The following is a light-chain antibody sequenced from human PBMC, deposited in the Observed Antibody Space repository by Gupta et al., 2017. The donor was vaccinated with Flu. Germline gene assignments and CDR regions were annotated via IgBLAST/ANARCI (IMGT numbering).Light chain of an antibody. V-gene: IGLV2-23*02. J-gene: IGLJ2*01. CDR3: CSYAGSSTLV. CDR1: SRDVWSYNL. CDR2: EVT. Sequence: TSRDVWSYNLVSWDQQDPGKAPKLIIHEVTKPPSGVSDRFSGSKSGNTASLTISGLQAEDEADYYCCSYAGSSTLVLGGGTKLTVL.